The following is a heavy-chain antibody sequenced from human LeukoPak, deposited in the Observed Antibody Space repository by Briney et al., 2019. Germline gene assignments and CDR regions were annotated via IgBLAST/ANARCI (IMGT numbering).Heavy chain of an antibody. J-gene: IGHJ6*02. D-gene: IGHD2-15*01. CDR1: GFTFSSYE. CDR3: AREKCSGGSCSDYYYYYGMDV. CDR2: ISSSGVTI. Sequence: GGSLRLSCAASGFTFSSYEINWVRQAPGKGLEWVSYISSSGVTIYYADSVKGRFTVSRDNAKNSLYLQMNSLRAEDTAVYYCAREKCSGGSCSDYYYYYGMDVWGQGTTVTVSS. V-gene: IGHV3-48*03.